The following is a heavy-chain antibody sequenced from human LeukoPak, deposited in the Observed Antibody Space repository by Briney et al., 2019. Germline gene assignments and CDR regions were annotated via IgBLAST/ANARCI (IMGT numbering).Heavy chain of an antibody. CDR2: IIPIFGTA. D-gene: IGHD1-26*01. Sequence: ASVRVSCKASGGTFISYAISWVRQAPGQGLEWMGGIIPIFGTANYAQKFQGRVTITADESTSTAYMELSSLRSEDTAVYYCARAAGGSYYFDYWGQGTLVTVSS. CDR3: ARAAGGSYYFDY. V-gene: IGHV1-69*13. J-gene: IGHJ4*02. CDR1: GGTFISYA.